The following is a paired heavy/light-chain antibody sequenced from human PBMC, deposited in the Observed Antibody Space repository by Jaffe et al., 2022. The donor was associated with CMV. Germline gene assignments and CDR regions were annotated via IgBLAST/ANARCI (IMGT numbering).Heavy chain of an antibody. J-gene: IGHJ6*03. CDR1: GFTFSSYS. V-gene: IGHV3-21*01. Sequence: EVQLVESGGGLVKPGGSLRLSCAASGFTFSSYSMNWVRQAPGKGLEWVSSISSSSSYIYYADSVKGRFTISRDNAKNSLYLQMNSLRAEDTAVYYCARVVRYYDSSGYYSVSGRTNYYYMDVWGKGTTVTVSS. D-gene: IGHD3-22*01. CDR3: ARVVRYYDSSGYYSVSGRTNYYYMDV. CDR2: ISSSSSYI.
Light chain of an antibody. CDR1: SGSIASNY. J-gene: IGLJ3*02. CDR2: EDN. V-gene: IGLV6-57*04. Sequence: NFMLTQPHSVSESPGKTVTISCTRSSGSIASNYVQWYQQRPGSAPTTVIYEDNQRPSGVPDRFSGSIDSSSNSASLTISGLKTEDEADYYCQSYDSSNPWVFGGGTKLTVL. CDR3: QSYDSSNPWV.